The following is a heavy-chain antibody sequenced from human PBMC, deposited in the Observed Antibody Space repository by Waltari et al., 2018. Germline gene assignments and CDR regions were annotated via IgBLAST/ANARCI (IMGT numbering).Heavy chain of an antibody. D-gene: IGHD2-2*01. CDR2: MNTNSGNT. V-gene: IGHV1-8*01. CDR1: GYTFTSYD. Sequence: QVQLVQSGAEVKKPGASVKVSCKASGYTFTSYDINWVRQATGQGLEWMGWMNTNSGNTGFAQKFQGRVTMTRNTSISTAYMELSSLRSEDTAVYYCAREKGCSSTSCSLGMDVWGQGTTVTVSS. J-gene: IGHJ6*02. CDR3: AREKGCSSTSCSLGMDV.